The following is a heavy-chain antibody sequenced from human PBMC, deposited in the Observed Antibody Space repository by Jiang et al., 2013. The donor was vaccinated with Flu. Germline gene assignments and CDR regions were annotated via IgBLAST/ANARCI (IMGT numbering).Heavy chain of an antibody. CDR3: ARDPGGYYGSGSYYNSHDAFDI. CDR2: TYYRSKWYN. D-gene: IGHD3-10*01. J-gene: IGHJ3*02. Sequence: SQTLSLTCAISGDSVSSNSAAWNWIRQSPSRGLEWLGRTYYRSKWYNDYAVSVKSRITINPDTSKNQFSLQLNSVTPEDTAVYYCARDPGGYYGSGSYYNSHDAFDIWGQGTMVTVSS. V-gene: IGHV6-1*01. CDR1: GDSVSSNSAA.